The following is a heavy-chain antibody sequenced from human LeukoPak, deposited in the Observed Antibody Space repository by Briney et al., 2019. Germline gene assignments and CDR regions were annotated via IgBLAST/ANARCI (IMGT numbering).Heavy chain of an antibody. D-gene: IGHD6-6*01. V-gene: IGHV4-61*02. J-gene: IGHJ4*02. Sequence: PSETLSLTCTVSGGSISSGSYYWSWIRQPAGKGLEWIGRIYTSGSTNYNPSLKSRVTISVDTSKNQFSLKLSSVTAADTAVYYCARGRPEYSSSLGFDYWGQGTLVTVSS. CDR2: IYTSGST. CDR1: GGSISSGSYY. CDR3: ARGRPEYSSSLGFDY.